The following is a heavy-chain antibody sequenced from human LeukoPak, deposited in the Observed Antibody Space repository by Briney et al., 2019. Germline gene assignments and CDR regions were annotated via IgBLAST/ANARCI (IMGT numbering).Heavy chain of an antibody. V-gene: IGHV3-30*02. D-gene: IGHD3-10*01. CDR3: AKNYGSGSYFVPSDY. CDR2: IRYDGSNK. CDR1: GFTFSSYG. Sequence: PGGSLRLSCAASGFTFSSYGMHWVRQAPGKGLEWVAFIRYDGSNKYYADSVKGRFTISRDNSKNTLYLQMNSLRAEDTAVYYCAKNYGSGSYFVPSDYWGQGTLVTVSS. J-gene: IGHJ4*02.